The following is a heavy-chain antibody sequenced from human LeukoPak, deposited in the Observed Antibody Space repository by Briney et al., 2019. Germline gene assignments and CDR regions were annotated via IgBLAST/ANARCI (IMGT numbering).Heavy chain of an antibody. CDR2: IKEDGSLK. D-gene: IGHD6-19*01. J-gene: IGHJ4*02. CDR3: VKDIRLVVSVYFDH. CDR1: GFGFSNFW. Sequence: GGSLRLSCAASGFGFSNFWMSWVRQAPGKGPEWVANIKEDGSLKNYVDSVEGRFTVSRDNAKNTLYLQMNSLRAEDTALYYCVKDIRLVVSVYFDHWGQGTLVTVSS. V-gene: IGHV3-7*03.